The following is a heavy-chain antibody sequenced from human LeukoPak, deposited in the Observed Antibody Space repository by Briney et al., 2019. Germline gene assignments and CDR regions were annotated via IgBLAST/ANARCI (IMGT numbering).Heavy chain of an antibody. D-gene: IGHD5-24*01. Sequence: SETLSLTCNVSGDSLTSHFWSWIRQTPGKGLEWIGYVFHSGTTNHSPSLKSRVTISLDTSKKQFYLRLASVTAADTALYYCARRMATVTDAFDIWGRGTMVSVSS. J-gene: IGHJ3*02. CDR2: VFHSGTT. CDR3: ARRMATVTDAFDI. CDR1: GDSLTSHF. V-gene: IGHV4-59*08.